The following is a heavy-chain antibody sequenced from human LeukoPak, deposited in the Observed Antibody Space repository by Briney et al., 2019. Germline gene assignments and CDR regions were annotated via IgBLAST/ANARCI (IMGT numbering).Heavy chain of an antibody. V-gene: IGHV3-53*01. CDR3: ARVEVVLAAIPDCFDI. J-gene: IGHJ3*02. Sequence: PGGSLRLSCAASGFTVSSNYMSWVRQAPGKGLEWVSVIYSGGSTYYADSVKGRFTISRDNSKNTLYLQMNSLAAEDTAVYYCARVEVVLAAIPDCFDIWGQGTMVTVSS. CDR2: IYSGGST. CDR1: GFTVSSNY. D-gene: IGHD2-2*01.